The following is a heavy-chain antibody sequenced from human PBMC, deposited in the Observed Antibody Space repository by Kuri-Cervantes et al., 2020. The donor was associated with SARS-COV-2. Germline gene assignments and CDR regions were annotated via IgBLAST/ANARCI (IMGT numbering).Heavy chain of an antibody. Sequence: LSLTCVASGFTFRSYWMHWVRQAPGKGLVWVSRLTNDGSDAIFADSVKGRFTISRDNAKNMLYLYMNSLRADDTAVYYCARDSMTTRDFDYWGQGTLVTVSS. CDR3: ARDSMTTRDFDY. J-gene: IGHJ4*02. V-gene: IGHV3-74*01. D-gene: IGHD4-11*01. CDR2: LTNDGSDA. CDR1: GFTFRSYW.